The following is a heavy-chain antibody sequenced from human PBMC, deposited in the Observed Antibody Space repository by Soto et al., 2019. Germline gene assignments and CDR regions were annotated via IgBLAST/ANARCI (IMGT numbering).Heavy chain of an antibody. CDR1: GGTFSSYA. Sequence: QVQLVQSGAEVKKPGSSVKVSCKASGGTFSSYAISWVRQAPGQGLEWMGGIIPIFGTANYAQKFQGRVTITADESTSTAYMELSSLRSEDTDVYYCARDRGIAVAGGAEYFQHWGQGILVTVSS. J-gene: IGHJ1*01. CDR2: IIPIFGTA. D-gene: IGHD6-19*01. V-gene: IGHV1-69*01. CDR3: ARDRGIAVAGGAEYFQH.